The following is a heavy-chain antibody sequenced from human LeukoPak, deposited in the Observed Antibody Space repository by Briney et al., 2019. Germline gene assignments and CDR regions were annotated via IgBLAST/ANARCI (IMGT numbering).Heavy chain of an antibody. CDR2: ISWNSGSI. V-gene: IGHV3-9*01. CDR3: FDY. J-gene: IGHJ4*02. CDR1: GFTFSSYS. Sequence: GGSLRLSCAASGFTFSSYSMNWVRQAPGKGLEWVSGISWNSGSIGYADSVKGRFTISRDNAKNSLYLQMNSLRAEDTALYYYFDYWGQGALVTVSS.